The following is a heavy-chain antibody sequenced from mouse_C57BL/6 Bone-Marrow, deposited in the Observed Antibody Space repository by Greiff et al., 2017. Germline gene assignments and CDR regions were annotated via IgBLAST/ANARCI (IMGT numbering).Heavy chain of an antibody. Sequence: VQLQESGPGLVQPSQSLSITCTVSGFSLTSYGVHWVRQSPGKGLEWLGVIWSGGSTDYNASFISRLSISKDNSKSQVFFKMNSLQADDTAIYYCASYYYGSSFAYWGQGTLVTVSA. V-gene: IGHV2-2*01. D-gene: IGHD1-1*01. CDR1: GFSLTSYG. CDR2: IWSGGST. CDR3: ASYYYGSSFAY. J-gene: IGHJ3*01.